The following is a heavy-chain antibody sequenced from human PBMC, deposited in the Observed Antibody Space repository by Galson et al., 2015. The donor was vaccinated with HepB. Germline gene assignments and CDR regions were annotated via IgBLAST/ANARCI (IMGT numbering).Heavy chain of an antibody. CDR3: ARAFLENDFWSGYQYYYYMDV. CDR1: GFTFSSYA. CDR2: ISYDGSNK. D-gene: IGHD3-3*01. Sequence: SLRLSCAASGFTFSSYAMHWVRQAPGKGLEWVAVISYDGSNKYYADSVKGRFTISRDNSKNTLYLQMNSLRAEDTAVYYCARAFLENDFWSGYQYYYYMDVLGKGTTVTVSS. V-gene: IGHV3-30*04. J-gene: IGHJ6*03.